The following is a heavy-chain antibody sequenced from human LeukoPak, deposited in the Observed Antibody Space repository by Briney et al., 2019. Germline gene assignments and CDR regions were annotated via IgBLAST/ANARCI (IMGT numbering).Heavy chain of an antibody. CDR1: GVSVGSGGYY. V-gene: IGHV4-61*08. D-gene: IGHD1-26*01. CDR3: ARTKSQSGSYRYYFDY. Sequence: SETLSLTCAVSGVSVGSGGYYWTWIRQPPGKGLEWIGYVYSTGNTNYNPFLKSRVTVSLDPSKNRLSLRLSSVTAADTATYYCARTKSQSGSYRYYFDYWGEGALVTVSS. J-gene: IGHJ4*02. CDR2: VYSTGNT.